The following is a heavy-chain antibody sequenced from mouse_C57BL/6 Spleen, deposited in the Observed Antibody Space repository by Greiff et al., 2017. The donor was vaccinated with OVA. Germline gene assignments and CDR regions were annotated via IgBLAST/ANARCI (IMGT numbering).Heavy chain of an antibody. D-gene: IGHD1-1*01. CDR3: TRGTVVAPGYFDY. V-gene: IGHV5-9-1*02. CDR1: GFTFSSYA. Sequence: EVMLVESGEGLVKPGGSLKLSCTASGFTFSSYAMSWVRQTPEKRLEWVAYISSGGDYIYYADTVKGRFTISSDNARNTLYLQMSSLKSEDTAMYYCTRGTVVAPGYFDYWGQGTTLTVSS. J-gene: IGHJ2*01. CDR2: ISSGGDYI.